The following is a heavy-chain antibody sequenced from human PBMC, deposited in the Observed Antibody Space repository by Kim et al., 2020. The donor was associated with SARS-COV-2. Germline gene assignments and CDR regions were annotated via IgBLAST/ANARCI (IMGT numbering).Heavy chain of an antibody. CDR2: IIPIFGTA. J-gene: IGHJ4*02. V-gene: IGHV1-69*13. Sequence: SVKVSCKASGGTFSSYAISWVRQAPGQGLEWMGGIIPIFGTANYAQKFQGRVTITADESTSPAYMELSSLRSEDTAVYYCASLPSTTYYFDSSAYYPGDYWGQGTLVTVSS. CDR1: GGTFSSYA. D-gene: IGHD3-22*01. CDR3: ASLPSTTYYFDSSAYYPGDY.